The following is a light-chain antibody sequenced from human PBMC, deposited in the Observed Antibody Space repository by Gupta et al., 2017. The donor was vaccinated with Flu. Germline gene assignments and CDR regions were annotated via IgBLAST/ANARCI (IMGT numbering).Light chain of an antibody. CDR3: QQTYSSPPIT. CDR2: AAS. J-gene: IGKJ4*01. Sequence: DIQMPHSPSSLSASVEDRVTITCRASRTISTNLNWYQQKPGKAPKLLIYAASTLQSGVPSRFSGSGSGTDFTLSITSLQPEDFATYYCQQTYSSPPITFGGGT. V-gene: IGKV1-39*01. CDR1: RTISTN.